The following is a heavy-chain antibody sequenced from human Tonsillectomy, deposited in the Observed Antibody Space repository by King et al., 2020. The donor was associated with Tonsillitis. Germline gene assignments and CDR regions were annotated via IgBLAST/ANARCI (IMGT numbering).Heavy chain of an antibody. CDR3: AKEALAVGGTGDFQH. V-gene: IGHV3-30*18. Sequence: VQLVESGGGVVQPGRSLRVSCAASGFTFSSYGMHWVRQAPGKGLEWVAVISYDGSNKYYAESVKGRFTISRDNSKNTLYLQMNSLRAEDTAVYYCAKEALAVGGTGDFQHWGQGTLVTVSS. CDR1: GFTFSSYG. D-gene: IGHD6-19*01. CDR2: ISYDGSNK. J-gene: IGHJ1*01.